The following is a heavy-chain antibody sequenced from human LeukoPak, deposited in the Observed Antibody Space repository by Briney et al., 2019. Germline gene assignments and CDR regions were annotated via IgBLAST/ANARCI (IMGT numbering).Heavy chain of an antibody. CDR1: GYIFTTYF. J-gene: IGHJ4*02. V-gene: IGHV1-2*02. CDR3: AREGGYDILTGYQDY. D-gene: IGHD3-9*01. CDR2: INPNNGDT. Sequence: ASVKVSCKASGYIFTTYFIHWVRQAPGQGLEWMGWINPNNGDTNYVQRFQGRVTMTRDTSISTAYMELTRLRSDDTAVYYCAREGGYDILTGYQDYWGQGTLVTVSS.